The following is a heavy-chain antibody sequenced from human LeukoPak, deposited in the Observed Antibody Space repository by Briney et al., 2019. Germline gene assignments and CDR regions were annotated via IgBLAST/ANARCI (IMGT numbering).Heavy chain of an antibody. CDR2: VYHLGST. J-gene: IGHJ6*02. V-gene: IGHV4-39*07. Sequence: SETLSLTCTVSGGSISSANSYWGWIRQPPGKGLEWIASVYHLGSTYYNPSLKSRVTISVDTSKNQFSLKLSSVTAADTAVYYCARDLGRYYGMDVWGQGTTVTVSS. CDR3: ARDLGRYYGMDV. CDR1: GGSISSANSY.